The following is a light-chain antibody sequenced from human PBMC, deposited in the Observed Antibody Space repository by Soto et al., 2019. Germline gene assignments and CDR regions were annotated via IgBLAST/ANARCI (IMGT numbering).Light chain of an antibody. CDR1: QSVSSSY. J-gene: IGKJ1*01. Sequence: EIVLTQSPGTLSLSPGERATLSCRASQSVSSSYLTWYQQKTGQAPRILIYGATSRATGIPDKFSGNGSGTVFTLTFSRLEPEDFAVYYCQQYGSSPWTFGQGTRW. V-gene: IGKV3-20*01. CDR3: QQYGSSPWT. CDR2: GAT.